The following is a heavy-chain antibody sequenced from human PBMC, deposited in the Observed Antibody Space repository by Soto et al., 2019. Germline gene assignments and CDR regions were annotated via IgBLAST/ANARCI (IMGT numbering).Heavy chain of an antibody. CDR3: AREYYYDSSGYYWNY. V-gene: IGHV1-69*08. CDR2: IIPILGIA. D-gene: IGHD3-22*01. CDR1: GGTFSSYT. J-gene: IGHJ4*02. Sequence: QVQLVQSGAEVKKPGSSVKVSCKASGGTFSSYTISWVRQAPGQGLEWMGRIIPILGIANYAQKFQGRVTITADKSTSTAYMELSSLRSEDTDVYYCAREYYYDSSGYYWNYWGQGTLVTVSS.